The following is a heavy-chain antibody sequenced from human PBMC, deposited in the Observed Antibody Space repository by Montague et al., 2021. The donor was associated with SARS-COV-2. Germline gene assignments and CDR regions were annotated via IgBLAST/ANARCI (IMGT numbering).Heavy chain of an antibody. D-gene: IGHD6-13*01. V-gene: IGHV2-70*11. CDR3: ARLRIAAAGSPLDX. CDR2: IHWDDDT. CDR1: GFSLNTSGLC. Sequence: PALVKPTQTLTLTCTFSGFSLNTSGLCVSWIRQPPGTALEWLARIHWDDDTYYSTSLKPRLTISKDTSKNQVALTITTMDPSDTATYYCARLRIAAAGSPLDXWRGAKMVNVSS. J-gene: IGHJ3*02.